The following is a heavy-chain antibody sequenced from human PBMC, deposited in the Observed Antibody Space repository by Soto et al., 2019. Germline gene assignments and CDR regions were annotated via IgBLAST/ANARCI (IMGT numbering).Heavy chain of an antibody. D-gene: IGHD6-19*01. CDR1: GGSISGSY. V-gene: IGHV4-59*01. CDR3: ARSVAVPGAHIDY. Sequence: SETVSLTXSVSGGSISGSYWSWIRQSPGKGLEWLGYVYYTGSTNYSPSLRSRVSISVDTSKNEFSLRLSSVTAADTAVYFCARSVAVPGAHIDYWGQGTQVTVSS. CDR2: VYYTGST. J-gene: IGHJ4*02.